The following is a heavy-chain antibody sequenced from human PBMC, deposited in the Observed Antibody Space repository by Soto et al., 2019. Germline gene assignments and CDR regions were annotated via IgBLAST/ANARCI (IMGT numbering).Heavy chain of an antibody. V-gene: IGHV1-58*02. CDR2: IVVVSGNT. J-gene: IGHJ6*03. CDR3: AAENCSSTSWYAGWGEYYYYMDV. CDR1: GFTFTSSA. Sequence: ASVKVSCKASGFTFTSSAMQWVRQARGQRLEWIGWIVVVSGNTNYAQKFQERVTITRGRSTRTGYMELSSLRSEDTAVYYCAAENCSSTSWYAGWGEYYYYMDVWGKGTTVTVSS. D-gene: IGHD2-2*01.